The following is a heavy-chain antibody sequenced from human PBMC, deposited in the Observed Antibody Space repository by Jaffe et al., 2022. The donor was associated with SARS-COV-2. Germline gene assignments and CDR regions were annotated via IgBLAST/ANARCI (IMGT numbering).Heavy chain of an antibody. Sequence: QVQLVQSGSELKKPGASVKVSCKASGYTFTTFAINWVRQAPGQGLEWMGWINTNTGNPTYAQGFTGRFVFSLDTSVSTTYLQISSLKAEDTAVYYCARLHCSSTTCQYAAGNWFDPWGQGTLVTVSS. J-gene: IGHJ5*02. D-gene: IGHD2-2*01. V-gene: IGHV7-4-1*02. CDR3: ARLHCSSTTCQYAAGNWFDP. CDR1: GYTFTTFA. CDR2: INTNTGNP.